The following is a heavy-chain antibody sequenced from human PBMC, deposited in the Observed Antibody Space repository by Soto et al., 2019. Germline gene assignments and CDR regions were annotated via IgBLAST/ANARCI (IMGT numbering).Heavy chain of an antibody. Sequence: VASVKVSCKASGYTFTGYYMHWVRQAPGQGLEWMGWINPNSGGTNYAQKFQGRVTMTRDTSISTAYMELSRLRSDDTAVYYCASGGWIAAAGPGYYYGMDVWGQGTTVTVSS. CDR1: GYTFTGYY. D-gene: IGHD6-13*01. CDR3: ASGGWIAAAGPGYYYGMDV. V-gene: IGHV1-2*02. CDR2: INPNSGGT. J-gene: IGHJ6*02.